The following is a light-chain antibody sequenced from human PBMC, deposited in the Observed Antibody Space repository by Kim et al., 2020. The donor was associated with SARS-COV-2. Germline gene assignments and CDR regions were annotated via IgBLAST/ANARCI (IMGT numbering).Light chain of an antibody. CDR2: GDS. CDR1: SSTIGTGYE. V-gene: IGLV1-40*01. J-gene: IGLJ3*02. CDR3: QSYDNSLSGSWV. Sequence: VTTACTGSSSTIGTGYELHWYQQLPGTAPKPLISGDSNRPTGVPGRFSGSRSGASASLVITGLQAEDEADYYCQSYDNSLSGSWVFGGGTQLTVL.